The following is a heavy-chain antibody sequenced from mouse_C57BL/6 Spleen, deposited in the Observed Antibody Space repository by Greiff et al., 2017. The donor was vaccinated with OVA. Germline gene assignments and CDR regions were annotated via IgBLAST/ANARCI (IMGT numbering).Heavy chain of an antibody. V-gene: IGHV7-3*02. Sequence: DVKLVESGGGLVQPGGSLRLSCATSGFTFTDYYMSWVRQPPGKALEWLGFIRNKANGYTTEYSASVKGRFTISRDNSQSILYLQMNTLRAEDSATYYCASGSRAWFAYWGQGTLVTVSA. D-gene: IGHD3-3*01. CDR1: GFTFTDYY. CDR3: ASGSRAWFAY. CDR2: IRNKANGYTT. J-gene: IGHJ3*01.